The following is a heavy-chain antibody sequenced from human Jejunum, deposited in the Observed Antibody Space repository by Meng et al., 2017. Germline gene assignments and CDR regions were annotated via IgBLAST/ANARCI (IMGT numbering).Heavy chain of an antibody. CDR2: VSSDGGTT. D-gene: IGHD1-26*01. CDR3: VRTSGTYYVAFDI. Sequence: GGSLRLSCAASGFTFSSYWMHWVRQAPGKGLVWVSRVSSDGGTTTYGDSVKGRFTISRDNAKSSLYLQMNSLRAEDTAVYYCVRTSGTYYVAFDIWGQGAMVTVSS. CDR1: GFTFSSYW. J-gene: IGHJ3*02. V-gene: IGHV3-74*01.